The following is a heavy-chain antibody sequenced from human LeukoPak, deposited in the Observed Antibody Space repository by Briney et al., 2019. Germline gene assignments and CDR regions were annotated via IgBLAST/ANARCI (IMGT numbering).Heavy chain of an antibody. J-gene: IGHJ6*03. Sequence: PGGSLRLSCASSGFTFSSYAMSWVRQSPGRGLEWVWVFSGSCGSTYYADSVKGRFTILRDNSKNTLYLQMNSLRAEDTTVYYCAKDYHDSSGYYYRYYYYYMDVWGKGTTVTVSS. V-gene: IGHV3-23*01. D-gene: IGHD3-22*01. CDR3: AKDYHDSSGYYYRYYYYYMDV. CDR2: FSGSCGST. CDR1: GFTFSSYA.